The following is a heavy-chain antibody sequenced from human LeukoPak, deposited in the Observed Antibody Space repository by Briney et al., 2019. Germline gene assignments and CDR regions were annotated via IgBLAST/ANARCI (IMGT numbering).Heavy chain of an antibody. CDR1: GFTFSDHY. D-gene: IGHD5-18*01. CDR2: ISGSDGST. Sequence: GGSLRLSCAASGFTFSDHYMDWVRQAPGKGLEWVSAISGSDGSTYYADSVKGRFTIARDNSKTTLYLQMNSLRAEDTAVYYCAKVVDTLMVWRGAFAIWGQGTMVTVSS. CDR3: AKVVDTLMVWRGAFAI. V-gene: IGHV3-23*01. J-gene: IGHJ3*02.